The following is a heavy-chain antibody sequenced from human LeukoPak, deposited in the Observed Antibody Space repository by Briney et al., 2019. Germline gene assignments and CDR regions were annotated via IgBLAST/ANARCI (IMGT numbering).Heavy chain of an antibody. D-gene: IGHD1-7*01. CDR1: GFTFSSYA. V-gene: IGHV3-23*01. CDR3: AKDCPLYNWNYGDWFDP. CDR2: ISGSGGST. Sequence: PGGSLRLSCAASGFTFSSYAMSWVRQAPGKGLEWVSAISGSGGSTYYADSVKGRFTISRDNSKNTLYLQMNSLRAEDTAVYYCAKDCPLYNWNYGDWFDPWGQGTLVTVSS. J-gene: IGHJ5*02.